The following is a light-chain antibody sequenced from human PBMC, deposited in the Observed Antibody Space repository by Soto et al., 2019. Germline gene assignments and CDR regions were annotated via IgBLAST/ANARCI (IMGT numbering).Light chain of an antibody. CDR2: DVS. CDR3: CSYAGGYTHYV. J-gene: IGLJ1*01. CDR1: SSDVGGYNY. Sequence: QPVLTQPPSVSGSPGQSVTISCTGTSSDVGGYNYVSWYQQHPGKAPKLMIYDVSKRPSGVPDRFSGSKSGNTASLTISGLQAEDEADYYCCSYAGGYTHYVFATGTKLTVL. V-gene: IGLV2-11*01.